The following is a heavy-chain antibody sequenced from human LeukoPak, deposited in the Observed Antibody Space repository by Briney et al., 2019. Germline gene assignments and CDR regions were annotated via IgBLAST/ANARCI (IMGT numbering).Heavy chain of an antibody. Sequence: ASVKVSCKSSVYTLTGYYMHWVRQAPGQGLEWMGWINPNSGGTKFAQKFQDRVTMTRDTSISTAYMELSRLRSDDTAVFYCAREQVSGGDYYYMDVWGKGTTVTVSS. CDR2: INPNSGGT. V-gene: IGHV1-2*02. J-gene: IGHJ6*03. CDR3: AREQVSGGDYYYMDV. CDR1: VYTLTGYY. D-gene: IGHD2-15*01.